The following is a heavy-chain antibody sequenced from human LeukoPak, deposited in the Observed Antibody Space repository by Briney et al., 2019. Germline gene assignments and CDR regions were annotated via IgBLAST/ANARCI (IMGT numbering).Heavy chain of an antibody. J-gene: IGHJ4*02. CDR1: GGSFSGYY. V-gene: IGHV4-34*01. CDR2: INHSGST. Sequence: SETLSLTCAVYGGSFSGYYWSWIRQPPGKGLEWIGEINHSGSTNYNPSLKSRVTISVDTSKNQFSLKLSSATAADTAVYYCARSFYSTLVDYWGQGTLVTVSS. CDR3: ARSFYSTLVDY. D-gene: IGHD3-22*01.